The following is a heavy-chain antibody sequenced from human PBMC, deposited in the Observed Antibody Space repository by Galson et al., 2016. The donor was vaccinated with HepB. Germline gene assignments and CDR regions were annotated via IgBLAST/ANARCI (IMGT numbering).Heavy chain of an antibody. V-gene: IGHV3-23*01. Sequence: SLRLSCAASGFTFSSYAMTWVRQAPGKGLEWVSSIDTSDSTTSYADSEGRFTISRDNSKNTLYLQMYSLRAEDPAVYYCAKGRGAGYSGCEWNFDYWGQGSLVTVSS. J-gene: IGHJ4*02. CDR1: GFTFSSYA. CDR3: AKGRGAGYSGCEWNFDY. D-gene: IGHD5-12*01. CDR2: IDTSDSTT.